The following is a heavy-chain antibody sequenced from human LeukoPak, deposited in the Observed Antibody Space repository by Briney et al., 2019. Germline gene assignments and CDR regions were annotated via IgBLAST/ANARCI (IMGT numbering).Heavy chain of an antibody. J-gene: IGHJ4*02. V-gene: IGHV3-49*05. CDR2: IKSKAYGGTA. D-gene: IGHD5-18*01. CDR1: GFTFSDYY. Sequence: NPGGSLRLSCAASGFTFSDYYMSWIRQAPGKGLEWVGFIKSKAYGGTAHYAASLRGRFTISRDDSKNIAYLQLNSLKIDDTAVYYCGCHTAMTRISDYWGQGSLVTVSS. CDR3: GCHTAMTRISDY.